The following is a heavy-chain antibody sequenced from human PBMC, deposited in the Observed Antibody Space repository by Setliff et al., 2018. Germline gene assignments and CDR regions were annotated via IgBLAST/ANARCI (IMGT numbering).Heavy chain of an antibody. CDR1: GASISSGTYY. CDR2: IHYLGTT. J-gene: IGHJ4*02. Sequence: SETLSLTCTVSGASISSGTYYWGWIRQPPGKGLEWIGRIHYLGTTYSNASLASRLTMSVDTSKNQFSLRLTSVTAAETAVYYCARTGTYRYFDHWGQGTLVTVSS. CDR3: ARTGTYRYFDH. V-gene: IGHV4-39*01. D-gene: IGHD1-1*01.